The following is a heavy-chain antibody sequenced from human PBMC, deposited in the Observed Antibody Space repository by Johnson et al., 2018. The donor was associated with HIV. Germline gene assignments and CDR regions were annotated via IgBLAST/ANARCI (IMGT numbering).Heavy chain of an antibody. V-gene: IGHV3-15*01. J-gene: IGHJ3*02. CDR2: IKSKTDGGTT. D-gene: IGHD5-12*01. Sequence: EVQLVESGGGLVKPGGSLRLSCAASGFTFSNAWMSWVRQAPGKGLEWVGRIKSKTDGGTTDYAAPVKGRFTISRDDSKNTLYLQMNSLKTEDTAVYYCTTDLNVGYQAFDIWGQGTMVTVSS. CDR1: GFTFSNAW. CDR3: TTDLNVGYQAFDI.